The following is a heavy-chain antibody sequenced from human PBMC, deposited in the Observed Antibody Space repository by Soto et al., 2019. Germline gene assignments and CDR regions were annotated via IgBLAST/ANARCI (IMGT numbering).Heavy chain of an antibody. V-gene: IGHV4-39*07. J-gene: IGHJ5*02. CDR1: GGSISSSSNQ. D-gene: IGHD3-3*01. CDR2: IYYSENT. Sequence: ETLSLTCTVSGGSISSSSNQWGWSRQPPGKGLEWIGNIYYSENTNYSPSFQGHVTISTDKSISTAYLQWSSLKASDTAMYYCARTHYDFWLNWFDPWGQGTLVTVSS. CDR3: ARTHYDFWLNWFDP.